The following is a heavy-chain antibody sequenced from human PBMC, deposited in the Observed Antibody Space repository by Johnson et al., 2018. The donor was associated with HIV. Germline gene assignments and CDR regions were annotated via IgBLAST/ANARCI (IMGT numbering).Heavy chain of an antibody. CDR3: AREGTQDYYGSGRYYKDAFDI. J-gene: IGHJ3*02. CDR1: GFTVSSNY. V-gene: IGHV3-11*04. CDR2: ISSSGSTI. Sequence: QVQLVESGGGLIQPGGSLRLSCAASGFTVSSNYMSWVRQAPGKGLEWVSYISSSGSTIYYADSVKGRFTISRDNAKNSLYLQMNSLRAEDTAVYYCAREGTQDYYGSGRYYKDAFDIWGQGTMVTVSS. D-gene: IGHD3-10*01.